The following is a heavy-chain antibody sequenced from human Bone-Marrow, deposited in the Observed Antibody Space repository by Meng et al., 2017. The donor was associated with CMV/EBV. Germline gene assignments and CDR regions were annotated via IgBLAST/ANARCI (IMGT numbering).Heavy chain of an antibody. V-gene: IGHV3-48*04. D-gene: IGHD6-13*01. J-gene: IGHJ6*01. CDR3: ARDPIAATSYGMDV. CDR1: GFTFSSYS. CDR2: ISSSSSTI. Sequence: GESLKISCAASGFTFSSYSMNWVRQAPGKGLEWVSYISSSSSTIYYADSVKGRFTISRDNAKNSLYLQMNSLRAEDTAVYYCARDPIAATSYGMDVWGQGTTVTVYS.